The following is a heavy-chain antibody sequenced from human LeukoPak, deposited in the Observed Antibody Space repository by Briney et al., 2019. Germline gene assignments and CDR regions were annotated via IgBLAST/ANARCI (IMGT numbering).Heavy chain of an antibody. CDR3: AKVLTMIVVSGAFDI. CDR2: ISGSGGST. V-gene: IGHV3-23*01. Sequence: GGSLRLSCAASGFTFSSYAMSWVRRAPGKGLEWVSAISGSGGSTYYADSVKGRFTISRDNSKNTLYLQMNSLRAEDTAVYYCAKVLTMIVVSGAFDIWGQGTMVTVSS. D-gene: IGHD3-22*01. CDR1: GFTFSSYA. J-gene: IGHJ3*02.